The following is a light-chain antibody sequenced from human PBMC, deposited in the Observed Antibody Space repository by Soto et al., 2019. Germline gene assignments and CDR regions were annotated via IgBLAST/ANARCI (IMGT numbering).Light chain of an antibody. CDR2: EAS. CDR3: MQGLQLPIT. V-gene: IGKV2D-29*01. Sequence: DLVMTQSPVSLSVTPGQSASNSCKSSQSLVYSNGKTYLYWYLQKPGQPPQLLIYEASNRFSGAPHRFSGSGSGTDFTMEISRVEAEDVGVYYSMQGLQLPITFAQGTRLDIE. J-gene: IGKJ5*01. CDR1: QSLVYSNGKTY.